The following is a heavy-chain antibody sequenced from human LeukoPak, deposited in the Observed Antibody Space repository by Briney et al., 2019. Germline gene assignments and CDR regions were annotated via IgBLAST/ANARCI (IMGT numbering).Heavy chain of an antibody. D-gene: IGHD1-1*01. CDR2: IYHSGSP. J-gene: IGHJ4*02. Sequence: SGTLSLTCADSGGSISSNNWWGWVRQPPGKGLEWIGEIYHSGSPNYNPSLKSRVTISVDKSRNHFSLNLGSVTAADTAVYYCARVNINNWHSCDYWGQGTLVTVSS. CDR1: GGSISSNNW. CDR3: ARVNINNWHSCDY. V-gene: IGHV4-4*02.